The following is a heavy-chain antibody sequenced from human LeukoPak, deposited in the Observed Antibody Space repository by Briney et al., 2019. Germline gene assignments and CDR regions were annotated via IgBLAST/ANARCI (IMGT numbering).Heavy chain of an antibody. CDR1: GGSVSSGSYY. CDR3: ARDTARRGYGYGYWFDP. V-gene: IGHV4-61*01. CDR2: IYYSGST. D-gene: IGHD5-18*01. Sequence: PSETLSLTCTVSGGSVSSGSYYWSWIRQPPRKGLEWNGYIYYSGSTNYNPSLKSRVTISVDTSKNQFSLKLSSVTAADTAVYYCARDTARRGYGYGYWFDPWGQGTLVTVSS. J-gene: IGHJ5*02.